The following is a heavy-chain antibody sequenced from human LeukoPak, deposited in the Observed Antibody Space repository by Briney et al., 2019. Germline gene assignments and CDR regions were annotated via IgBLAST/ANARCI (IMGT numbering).Heavy chain of an antibody. CDR3: ADSNYWYPVDY. Sequence: PGGSLRLSCAASGFTFASYAMRWVRQAPGKGLEWVSSITNNGDTTYYADSVKGRFTISGDNSKNTLYLQMNSLRAEDTALYYCADSNYWYPVDYWGQGTLVTVSS. J-gene: IGHJ4*02. D-gene: IGHD4-11*01. V-gene: IGHV3-23*01. CDR2: ITNNGDTT. CDR1: GFTFASYA.